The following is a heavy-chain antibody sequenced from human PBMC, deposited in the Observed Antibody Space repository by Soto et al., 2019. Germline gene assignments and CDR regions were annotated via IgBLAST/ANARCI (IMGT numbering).Heavy chain of an antibody. CDR3: AKDLQRVVVPAASHFDAFDI. CDR1: GFTFSSYA. V-gene: IGHV3-23*01. Sequence: GSLRLSCAASGFTFSSYAMSWVRQAPGKGLEWVSAISGSGGSTYYADSVKGRFTISRDNSKSTLYLQMNSLRAEDTAVYYYAKDLQRVVVPAASHFDAFDIWGQGKRVTVSS. D-gene: IGHD2-2*01. CDR2: ISGSGGST. J-gene: IGHJ3*02.